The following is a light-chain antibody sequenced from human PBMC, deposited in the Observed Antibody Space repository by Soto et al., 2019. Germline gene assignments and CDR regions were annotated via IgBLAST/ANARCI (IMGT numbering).Light chain of an antibody. J-gene: IGKJ3*01. CDR2: GAS. CDR1: QSVSSN. V-gene: IGKV3-15*01. CDR3: QQYNNWPLFT. Sequence: EIVMTQSPATLSVSPGERATLSCRASQSVSSNLAWYQQKPGQAPRLLIYGASTRATGIPARFSGSGSGTEFTLTISSLQSEDFAVYYCQQYNNWPLFTFVPGTKVDI.